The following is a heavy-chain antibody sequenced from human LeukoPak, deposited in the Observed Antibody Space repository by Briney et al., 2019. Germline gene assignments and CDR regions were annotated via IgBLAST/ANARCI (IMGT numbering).Heavy chain of an antibody. CDR2: IGAYNGDT. D-gene: IGHD1-26*01. J-gene: IGHJ4*02. Sequence: ASVKVSCKASGYTFTSYGISWVRQAPGQGLEWMGWIGAYNGDTNYAQSLQGRVTMTTDTSTSTAYMELRSLKSDDTAVYYRARVIVGAVHFDYWGQGTLVTGSS. CDR1: GYTFTSYG. CDR3: ARVIVGAVHFDY. V-gene: IGHV1-18*01.